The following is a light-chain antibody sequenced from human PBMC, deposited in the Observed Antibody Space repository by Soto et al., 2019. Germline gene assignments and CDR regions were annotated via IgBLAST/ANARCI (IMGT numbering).Light chain of an antibody. CDR1: SSNIGAGYD. CDR2: GNS. J-gene: IGLJ2*01. V-gene: IGLV1-40*01. CDR3: GTWDNSLGDGHVV. Sequence: QSVLTQPPSVSGAPGQRVTISCTGSSSNIGAGYDVHWYQQLPGTAPKLLIYGNSNRPSGVPDRFSGSKSGTSASLAITGLQAEDEADYYCGTWDNSLGDGHVVFGGGTKLTVL.